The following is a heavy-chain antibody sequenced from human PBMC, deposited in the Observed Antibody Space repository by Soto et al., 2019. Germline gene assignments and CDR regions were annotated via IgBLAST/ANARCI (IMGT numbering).Heavy chain of an antibody. CDR3: ARVLGYCSSTSCYARPAHYYYYMDV. Sequence: SETLSLTCTVSGGSISSYYWSWIRQPLGKGLEWIGYIYYSGSTNYNPSLKSRVTISVDTSKNQFSLKLSSVTAADTAVYYCARVLGYCSSTSCYARPAHYYYYMDVWGKGTTVTVSS. D-gene: IGHD2-2*01. CDR2: IYYSGST. CDR1: GGSISSYY. J-gene: IGHJ6*03. V-gene: IGHV4-59*08.